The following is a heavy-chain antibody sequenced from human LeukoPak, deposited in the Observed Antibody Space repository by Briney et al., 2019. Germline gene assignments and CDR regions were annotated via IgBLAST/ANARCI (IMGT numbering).Heavy chain of an antibody. V-gene: IGHV1-2*02. CDR3: ARRGDYGDSLSYYTMDV. Sequence: ASVKVSCKASGYTFTAYHLHWVRQAPGQGLEWMGWINPNSADTKSAQKFQGRVTMTRDTSITTVHMELSRLRSDDTAVYYCARRGDYGDSLSYYTMDVWGQGTTATVSS. J-gene: IGHJ6*02. D-gene: IGHD4-17*01. CDR1: GYTFTAYH. CDR2: INPNSADT.